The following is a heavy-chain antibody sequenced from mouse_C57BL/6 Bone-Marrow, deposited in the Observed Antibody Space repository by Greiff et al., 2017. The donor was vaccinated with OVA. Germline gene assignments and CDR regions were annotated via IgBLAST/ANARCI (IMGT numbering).Heavy chain of an antibody. V-gene: IGHV1-5*01. D-gene: IGHD2-2*01. CDR3: TRKASSTMVTTRFDY. Sequence: VQLQQSGTVLARPGASVKMSCKTSGYTFTSYWMHWVKQRPGQGLEWIGAIYPGNSDPSYNQKFKGKAKLTAVTSASTAYMELSSLTNEDSAVYYCTRKASSTMVTTRFDYWGQGTTLTVAS. CDR1: GYTFTSYW. J-gene: IGHJ2*01. CDR2: IYPGNSDP.